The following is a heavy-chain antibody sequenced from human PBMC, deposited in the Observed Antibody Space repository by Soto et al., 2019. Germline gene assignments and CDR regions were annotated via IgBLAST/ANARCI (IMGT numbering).Heavy chain of an antibody. V-gene: IGHV3-48*01. CDR3: ARDQSVLRFLEWLSDYYYYMDV. Sequence: GGSLRLSCASSGVPFSSYSMNWVRQAPGKGLEWVSYISSSSSTIYYADSVKGRFTISRDNAKNSLYLQMNSLRAEDTAVYYCARDQSVLRFLEWLSDYYYYMDVWGKGTTVTVSS. J-gene: IGHJ6*03. CDR1: GVPFSSYS. D-gene: IGHD3-3*01. CDR2: ISSSSSTI.